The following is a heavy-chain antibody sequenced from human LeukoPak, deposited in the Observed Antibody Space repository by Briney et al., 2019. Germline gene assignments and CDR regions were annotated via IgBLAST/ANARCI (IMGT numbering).Heavy chain of an antibody. J-gene: IGHJ4*02. Sequence: PGGSLRLSCAASGFTFSSYAMSWVRQAPGKGLEWVSAISGSGGSTYYADSVKGRFTISRDNSKNTLYLQMNSLRAEDTAVYYCASDGGYDSELILGYWGQGTLVTVSS. CDR2: ISGSGGST. D-gene: IGHD5-12*01. CDR1: GFTFSSYA. CDR3: ASDGGYDSELILGY. V-gene: IGHV3-23*01.